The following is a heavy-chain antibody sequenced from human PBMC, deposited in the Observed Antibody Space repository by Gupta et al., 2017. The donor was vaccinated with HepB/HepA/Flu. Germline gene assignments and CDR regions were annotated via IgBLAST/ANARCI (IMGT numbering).Heavy chain of an antibody. CDR2: ISAYNGKT. J-gene: IGHJ4*02. CDR1: GYTFSSYG. V-gene: IGHV1-18*01. Sequence: QVQLVQSGGDVKKPGASVKVSCKASGYTFSSYGISWIGQAPGQGLEWMAWISAYNGKTNYAQNCQGRVTMTTDTSTSTAYMELRSLRSGDTAIYYCARDGPDYGNYINFDYWGQGTLVTVSS. CDR3: ARDGPDYGNYINFDY. D-gene: IGHD4-11*01.